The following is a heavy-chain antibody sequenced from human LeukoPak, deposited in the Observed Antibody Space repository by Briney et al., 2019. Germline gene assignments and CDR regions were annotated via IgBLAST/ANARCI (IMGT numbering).Heavy chain of an antibody. CDR3: ASPYYYGSGSYFRSPYYYYGMDV. CDR2: IIPIFGTA. V-gene: IGHV1-69*13. Sequence: SVKVSCKASGGTFSSYAISWVRQAPGQGLEWMGGIIPIFGTANYAQKFRGRVTITADESTSTAYMELSSLRSEDTAVYYCASPYYYGSGSYFRSPYYYYGMDVWGQGTTVTVSS. J-gene: IGHJ6*02. CDR1: GGTFSSYA. D-gene: IGHD3-10*01.